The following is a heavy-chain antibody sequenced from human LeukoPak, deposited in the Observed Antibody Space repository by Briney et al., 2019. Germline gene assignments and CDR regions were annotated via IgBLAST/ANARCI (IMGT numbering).Heavy chain of an antibody. J-gene: IGHJ3*02. V-gene: IGHV4-38-2*02. CDR1: GYSISSGYY. CDR3: ARGAAFDI. CDR2: IYHSGST. Sequence: SETLSLTCTVSGYSISSGYYWGWIRQPPGKGLEWIGSIYHSGSTYYNPSLKSRVTISVDTSKNQFSLKLSPVTAADTAVYYCARGAAFDIWGQGTMVTVSS.